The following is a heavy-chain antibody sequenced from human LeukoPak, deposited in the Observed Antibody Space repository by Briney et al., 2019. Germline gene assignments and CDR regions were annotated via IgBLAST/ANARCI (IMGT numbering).Heavy chain of an antibody. J-gene: IGHJ4*02. CDR3: ARDHSLAEEYFDY. V-gene: IGHV3-64*01. Sequence: PGGSLRLSCTASGFTFSYYGMHWVRQAPGKGLEYVSAISSNGDSTYYANSVKGRFTISRDNSKNTLYLQMGSLRAEDMAVYYCARDHSLAEEYFDYWGQGTLVTVSS. CDR1: GFTFSYYG. D-gene: IGHD3-3*02. CDR2: ISSNGDST.